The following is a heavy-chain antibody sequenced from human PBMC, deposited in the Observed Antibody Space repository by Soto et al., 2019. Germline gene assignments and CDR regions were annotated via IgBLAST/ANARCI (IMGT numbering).Heavy chain of an antibody. CDR2: INAGNGTT. D-gene: IGHD1-26*01. CDR1: GYTFTSYA. Sequence: QVQLVQSGAEVKKPGASVKVSCKASGYTFTSYAMHWVRQAPGQRLEWVGWINAGNGTTKYSQKFQGRVTITRDTSASTAYMELNSLRSEDTAVYYCARGGSLYWYFDLWGRGTLVTVSS. V-gene: IGHV1-3*01. J-gene: IGHJ2*01. CDR3: ARGGSLYWYFDL.